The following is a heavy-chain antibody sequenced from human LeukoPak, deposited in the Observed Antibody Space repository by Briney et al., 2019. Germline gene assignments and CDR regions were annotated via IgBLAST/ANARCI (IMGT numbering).Heavy chain of an antibody. J-gene: IGHJ4*02. V-gene: IGHV3-33*01. CDR3: ARDRPNGSYYSIDY. CDR1: GFIFNVFG. CDR2: MWYDGSNK. D-gene: IGHD1-26*01. Sequence: PGGSLRLFCAASGFIFNVFGVHWVRQAPGQGLEWVALMWYDGSNKYYADSVKGRFTITRDNSENTVYLQMNSLRVEDTAIYYCARDRPNGSYYSIDYWGQGSLATVSS.